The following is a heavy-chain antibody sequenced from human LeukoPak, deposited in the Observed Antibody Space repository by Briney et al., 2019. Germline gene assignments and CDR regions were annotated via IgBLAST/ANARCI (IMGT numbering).Heavy chain of an antibody. D-gene: IGHD6-19*01. V-gene: IGHV4-39*01. CDR2: IYYSGST. J-gene: IGHJ4*02. CDR3: ARSTSSYSSGWYVPFDY. CDR1: GGSISGSSYY. Sequence: NPSETLSLTRTVSGGSISGSSYYWGWIRQPPGKGLEWIGSIYYSGSTYYNPSLKSRVTMSVDTSKNQFSLKLSSVTAADTAVYYCARSTSSYSSGWYVPFDYWGQGTLVTVSS.